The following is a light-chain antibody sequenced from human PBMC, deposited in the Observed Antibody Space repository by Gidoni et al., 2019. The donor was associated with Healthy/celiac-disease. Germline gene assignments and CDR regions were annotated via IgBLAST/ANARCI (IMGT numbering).Light chain of an antibody. CDR2: EVS. Sequence: QSDLTPPASVSGSPGQSITSSCTGTSSDVGGYNYGSWYQQPPGKAPKLMIYEVSDRPSGVSSRFSCSKSGNTASLTISGLQAEDEADYYYSSYTSSSTLYVFGTGTKVTVL. J-gene: IGLJ1*01. V-gene: IGLV2-14*01. CDR3: SSYTSSSTLYV. CDR1: SSDVGGYNY.